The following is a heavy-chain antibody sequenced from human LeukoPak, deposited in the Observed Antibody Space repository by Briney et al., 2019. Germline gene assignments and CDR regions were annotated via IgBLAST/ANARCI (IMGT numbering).Heavy chain of an antibody. CDR1: GFTFSSYR. Sequence: GGSLRLSCAASGFTFSSYRMNWARQAPGKGLEWVSSISKSGGYIYYGDSVKGRFTISRDNAKKSLYLEMNSLRAEDTAVYYCARAATVAGTVWGQGTLVTVSS. V-gene: IGHV3-21*01. CDR3: ARAATVAGTV. CDR2: ISKSGGYI. J-gene: IGHJ4*02. D-gene: IGHD6-13*01.